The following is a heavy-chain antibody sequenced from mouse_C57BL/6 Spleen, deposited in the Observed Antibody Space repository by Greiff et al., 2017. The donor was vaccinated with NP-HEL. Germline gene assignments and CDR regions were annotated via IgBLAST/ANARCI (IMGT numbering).Heavy chain of an antibody. CDR1: VYTFTSYW. D-gene: IGHD1-1*01. CDR3: ARSGLRSGFAY. J-gene: IGHJ3*01. Sequence: VQLQQPGAELVMPGASVKLSCKASVYTFTSYWMHWVKQRPGQGLEWIGEIDPSDSYTNYNQKFKGKSTLTVDKSSSTAYMQLSSLTSEDSAVYYCARSGLRSGFAYWGQGTLVTVSA. CDR2: IDPSDSYT. V-gene: IGHV1-69*01.